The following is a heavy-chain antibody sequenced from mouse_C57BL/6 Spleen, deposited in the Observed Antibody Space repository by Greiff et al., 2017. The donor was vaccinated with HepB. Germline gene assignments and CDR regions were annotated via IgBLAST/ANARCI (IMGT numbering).Heavy chain of an antibody. CDR3: ARQWPRFAF. CDR1: GFTFSDYG. D-gene: IGHD1-3*01. J-gene: IGHJ3*01. V-gene: IGHV5-17*01. CDR2: ISSGSSTI. Sequence: EVKLMESGGGLVKPGGSLKLSCAASGFTFSDYGMHWVRQAPEKGLEWVAYISSGSSTIYYADTVKGRFTISRENAKNALFLQMTSLRSEDTAIYYCARQWPRFAFWGQGALVTVSA.